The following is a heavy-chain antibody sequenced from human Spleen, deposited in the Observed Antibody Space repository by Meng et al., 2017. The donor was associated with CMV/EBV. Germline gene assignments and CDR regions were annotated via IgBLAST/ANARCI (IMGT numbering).Heavy chain of an antibody. J-gene: IGHJ6*02. CDR3: ARGPIQEWLPGIYYYYGMDV. CDR1: FSGYY. Sequence: FSGYYWSWIRKHRGKGLQWIGEINHSGSTNYNPSLKSRVTISVDTSKNQFSLKLSSVTAADTAVYYCARGPIQEWLPGIYYYYGMDVWGQGTTVTVSS. V-gene: IGHV4-34*01. CDR2: INHSGST. D-gene: IGHD3-3*01.